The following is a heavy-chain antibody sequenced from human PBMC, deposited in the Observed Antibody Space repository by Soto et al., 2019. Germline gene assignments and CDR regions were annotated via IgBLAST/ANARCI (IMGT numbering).Heavy chain of an antibody. V-gene: IGHV4-59*01. J-gene: IGHJ4*02. CDR3: ARDGYDGSGSPYPAY. CDR1: GYTFTSYG. D-gene: IGHD3-10*01. CDR2: IYYLGST. Sequence: SCKASGYTFTSYGISWIRQSPGKGLEWIGYIYYLGSTDYNPSLKSRVTISVDTSKRQFSLRLTSVTAADTAVYYCARDGYDGSGSPYPAYWGPGTQVTVSS.